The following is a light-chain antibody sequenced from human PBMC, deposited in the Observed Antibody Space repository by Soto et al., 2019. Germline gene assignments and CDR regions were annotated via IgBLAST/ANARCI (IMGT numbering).Light chain of an antibody. CDR3: SSYTAPRAYV. J-gene: IGLJ1*01. Sequence: QSVLTQPASVSGSPGPSVTISCTGTSSDVGGYNYVSWYHQLPGEAPKHIIYGVTERTAGVSNHFYDTKPGNQTSLTVLELQAEDEGYYYCSSYTAPRAYVVGTGTKVTVL. CDR1: SSDVGGYNY. CDR2: GVT. V-gene: IGLV2-14*01.